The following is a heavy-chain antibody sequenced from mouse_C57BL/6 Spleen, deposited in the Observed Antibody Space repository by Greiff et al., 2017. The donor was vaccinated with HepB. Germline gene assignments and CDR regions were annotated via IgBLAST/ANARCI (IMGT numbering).Heavy chain of an antibody. J-gene: IGHJ4*01. Sequence: EVQLQQSVAELVRPGASVKLSCTASGFNIKNTYMHWVKQRPEQGLEWIGRIDPANGNTKYAPKFQGKVTITADTSSNTAYLQLSSLTSEDTAIYYGARYDGYSPYAMDYWGQGTSVTVSS. V-gene: IGHV14-3*01. CDR2: IDPANGNT. CDR1: GFNIKNTY. D-gene: IGHD2-3*01. CDR3: ARYDGYSPYAMDY.